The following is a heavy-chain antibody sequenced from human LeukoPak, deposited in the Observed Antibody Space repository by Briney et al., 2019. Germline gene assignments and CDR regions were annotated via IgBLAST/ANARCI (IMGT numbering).Heavy chain of an antibody. V-gene: IGHV4-59*01. CDR2: IYYSGST. Sequence: SETLSLTCTVSGGSISSYYWSWIRQPPGKGLEWIGYIYYSGSTNYNPSLKSRVTISVDTSKNQFSLKLSSVTAADTAVYYCARALYYDSSGYWSDWGQGTLVTVSS. J-gene: IGHJ4*02. CDR3: ARALYYDSSGYWSD. D-gene: IGHD3-22*01. CDR1: GGSISSYY.